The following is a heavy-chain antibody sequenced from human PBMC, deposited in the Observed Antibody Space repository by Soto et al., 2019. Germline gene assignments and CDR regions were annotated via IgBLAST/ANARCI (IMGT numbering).Heavy chain of an antibody. CDR2: ISYDGSNK. CDR3: ARDWGDSSSGYLGQRNYYYYDGMDV. D-gene: IGHD6-13*01. J-gene: IGHJ6*02. Sequence: QVQLVESGGGVVQPGRSLRLSCAASGFTFSSYAMHWVRQAPGKGLEWVAVISYDGSNKYYADSVKGRFTISRDNSKNTLYLQMNSQRAEDTAVYYCARDWGDSSSGYLGQRNYYYYDGMDVWGQGTTVTVSS. V-gene: IGHV3-30-3*01. CDR1: GFTFSSYA.